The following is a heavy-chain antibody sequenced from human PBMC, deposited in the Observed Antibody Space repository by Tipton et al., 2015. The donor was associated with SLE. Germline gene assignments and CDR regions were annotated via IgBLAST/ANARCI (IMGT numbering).Heavy chain of an antibody. CDR1: GGSISSSSYY. J-gene: IGHJ4*02. CDR3: ARGRNYFDY. V-gene: IGHV4-30-4*08. Sequence: TLSLTCTVSGGSISSSSYYWSWIRQPPGKGLEWIGYIYYSGGTYYNPSLKSRVTISVDTSKNQFSLKLSSVTAADTAVYYCARGRNYFDYWGQGTLVTVSS. CDR2: IYYSGGT.